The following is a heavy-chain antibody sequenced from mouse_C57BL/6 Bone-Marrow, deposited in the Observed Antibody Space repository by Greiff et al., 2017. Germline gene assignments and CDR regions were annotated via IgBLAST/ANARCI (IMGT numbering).Heavy chain of an antibody. CDR1: GFTFTDYY. Sequence: DVMLVESGGGLVQPGGSLSLSCAASGFTFTDYYMSWVRQPPGKALEWLGFIRNKANGYTTEYSASVKGRFTISRDNSQSILYLQMNALRAEDSATYYCARLDYYGSSFFAYWGQGTLVTVSA. CDR3: ARLDYYGSSFFAY. CDR2: IRNKANGYTT. J-gene: IGHJ3*01. V-gene: IGHV7-3*01. D-gene: IGHD1-1*01.